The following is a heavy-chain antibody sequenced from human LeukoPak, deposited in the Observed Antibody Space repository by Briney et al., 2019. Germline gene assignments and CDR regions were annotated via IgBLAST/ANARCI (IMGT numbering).Heavy chain of an antibody. V-gene: IGHV3-30*19. J-gene: IGHJ4*02. CDR3: ARTNTMVRGVIIEPLDY. Sequence: PGRSLRLSCAASGFSFSSCGMHWVRQTPGKGLEWVAFIWYDGSNKYYADSVKGRFTISRDNSKNTPYLQMNSLGAEDTAVYYCARTNTMVRGVIIEPLDYWGQGTLVTVSS. CDR1: GFSFSSCG. D-gene: IGHD3-10*01. CDR2: IWYDGSNK.